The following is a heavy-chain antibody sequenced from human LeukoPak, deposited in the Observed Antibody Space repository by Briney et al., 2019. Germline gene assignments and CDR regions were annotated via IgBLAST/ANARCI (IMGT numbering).Heavy chain of an antibody. CDR3: AKSPVPYCSGGSCYGMDV. Sequence: GGSLRLSCAASGFTFSSYAMSWVRKAPGKGLDWVSVISGSGGSTYYADSVKGRFTISRDNSKNTLYLQMNSLRAEDTAVYYCAKSPVPYCSGGSCYGMDVWGQGTTVTVSS. CDR2: ISGSGGST. J-gene: IGHJ6*02. CDR1: GFTFSSYA. V-gene: IGHV3-23*01. D-gene: IGHD2-15*01.